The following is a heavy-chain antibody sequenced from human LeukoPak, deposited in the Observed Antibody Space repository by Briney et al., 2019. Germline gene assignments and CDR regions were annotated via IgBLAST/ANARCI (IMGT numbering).Heavy chain of an antibody. V-gene: IGHV1-69*04. D-gene: IGHD2-2*01. CDR1: GGTFSSYA. J-gene: IGHJ3*02. CDR2: IIPILGIA. CDR3: ARDRAVVVPAALSGGAFDI. Sequence: ASVKVSCKASGGTFSSYAISWVRQAPGQGLEWMGRIIPILGIANYAQKFQGRVTITADKSTSTAYMELSSLRSEDTAVYYCARDRAVVVPAALSGGAFDIWGRGTMVTVSS.